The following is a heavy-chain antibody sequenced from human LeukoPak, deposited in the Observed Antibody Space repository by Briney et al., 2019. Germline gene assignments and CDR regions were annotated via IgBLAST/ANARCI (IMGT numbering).Heavy chain of an antibody. D-gene: IGHD3-10*01. CDR3: ARSGPDYYYGMDV. J-gene: IGHJ6*02. Sequence: SETLSLTCTVSGGSISSYYWSWIRQPPGKGLEWFGYIYYSGSTNYNPSLKSRLTISVDTSKNQFSLKLSSVTAADTAVYYCARSGPDYYYGMDVWGQGTTVTVSS. CDR1: GGSISSYY. V-gene: IGHV4-59*01. CDR2: IYYSGST.